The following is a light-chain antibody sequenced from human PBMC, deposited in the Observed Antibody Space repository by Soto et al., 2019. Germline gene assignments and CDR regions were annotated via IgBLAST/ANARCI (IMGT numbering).Light chain of an antibody. J-gene: IGLJ2*01. CDR1: SSDVCAYNY. CDR2: EVN. V-gene: IGLV2-14*01. Sequence: QSVLTQPASVSGSPGQSITISCTGTSSDVCAYNYVSWYQQHPGKAPKLMIFEVNNRPSGVSNLFSGSKSGNTASLAISGLQAEDEADYYCSSYTSSSTLVFGGGTKLTVL. CDR3: SSYTSSSTLV.